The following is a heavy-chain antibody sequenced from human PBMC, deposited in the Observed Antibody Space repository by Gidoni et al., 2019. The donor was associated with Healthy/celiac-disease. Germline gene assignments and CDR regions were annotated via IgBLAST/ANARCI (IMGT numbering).Heavy chain of an antibody. J-gene: IGHJ3*02. V-gene: IGHV4-61*02. CDR1: GGSISSGSYY. Sequence: QVQLQESGPGLVKPSQTLSLTCTVSGGSISSGSYYWSWIRQPAGKGLEWIGRIYTSGSTNYNPSLKSRVTISVDTSKNQFSLKLSSVTAADTAVYYCARDKSPAAFDIWGQGTMVTVSS. CDR2: IYTSGST. CDR3: ARDKSPAAFDI.